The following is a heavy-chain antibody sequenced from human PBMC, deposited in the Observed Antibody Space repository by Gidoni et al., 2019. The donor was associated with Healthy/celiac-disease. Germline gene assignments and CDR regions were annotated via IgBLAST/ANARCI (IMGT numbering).Heavy chain of an antibody. Sequence: EVHLLESGGGLVQPGGSLRLSCPASGFTFSSYAMSWVRQAPGKGLAWVSAISGSGGSTYYADSVKGRFTISRDNSKNTLYLQMNSLRAEDTAVYYCAKDPKGKQLVPPYWGQGTLVTVSS. J-gene: IGHJ4*02. CDR2: ISGSGGST. CDR1: GFTFSSYA. CDR3: AKDPKGKQLVPPY. V-gene: IGHV3-23*01. D-gene: IGHD6-6*01.